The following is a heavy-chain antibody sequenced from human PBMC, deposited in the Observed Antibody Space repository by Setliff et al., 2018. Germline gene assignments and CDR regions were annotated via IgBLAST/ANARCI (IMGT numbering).Heavy chain of an antibody. CDR2: IHHSGKA. Sequence: SETLSLTCAVSGFSISSGYYWGWIRQPPGKGLEWIVNIHHSGKAYYNPSLKSRVTMSVDTSKSQFSLNLYSVTAADTAVYYCARTSTGRYFDLWGRGTLVTVSS. J-gene: IGHJ2*01. CDR1: GFSISSGYY. D-gene: IGHD2-2*01. CDR3: ARTSTGRYFDL. V-gene: IGHV4-38-2*01.